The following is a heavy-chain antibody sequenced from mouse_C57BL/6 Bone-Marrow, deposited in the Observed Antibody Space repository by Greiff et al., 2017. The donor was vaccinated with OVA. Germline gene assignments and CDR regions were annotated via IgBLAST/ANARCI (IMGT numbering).Heavy chain of an antibody. J-gene: IGHJ2*01. CDR3: TPSFYVVYFDY. CDR1: GFNIKDDY. V-gene: IGHV14-4*01. Sequence: VQLKESGAELVRPGASVKLSCTASGFNIKDDYMHWVKQRPEQGLEWIGWIDPENGDTEYASKFQGKATITADTSSNTAYLQLSSLTSEDTAVYYCTPSFYVVYFDYWGQGTTLTVSS. D-gene: IGHD1-1*01. CDR2: IDPENGDT.